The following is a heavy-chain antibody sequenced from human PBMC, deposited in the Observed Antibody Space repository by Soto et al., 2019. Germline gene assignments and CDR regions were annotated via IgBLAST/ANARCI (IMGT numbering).Heavy chain of an antibody. CDR3: AKDLVGGEQQLVPGDFDY. V-gene: IGHV3-33*03. CDR2: IWYEGTTK. D-gene: IGHD6-13*01. J-gene: IGHJ4*02. CDR1: GFTLSNYG. Sequence: GGSLRLSCVASGFTLSNYGMHWVRQAPGKGLEWIALIWYEGTTKYSTDSMKGRFSISRDQSKSTLYLQVNSLRAEDTAVYYCAKDLVGGEQQLVPGDFDYWGQGTLVTVSS.